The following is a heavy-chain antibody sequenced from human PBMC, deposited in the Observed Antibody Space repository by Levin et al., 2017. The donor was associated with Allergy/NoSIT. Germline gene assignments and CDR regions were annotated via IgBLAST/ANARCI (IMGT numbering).Heavy chain of an antibody. D-gene: IGHD3-10*01. CDR1: GFTFSSYA. J-gene: IGHJ4*02. V-gene: IGHV3-23*01. CDR2: ISGSGGST. Sequence: GGSLRLSCAASGFTFSSYAMSWVRQAPGKGLEWVSAISGSGGSTYYADSVKGRFTISRDNSKNTLYLQMNSLRAEDTAVYYCAKRHQAGAVWFGELLYCDYWGQGTLVTVSS. CDR3: AKRHQAGAVWFGELLYCDY.